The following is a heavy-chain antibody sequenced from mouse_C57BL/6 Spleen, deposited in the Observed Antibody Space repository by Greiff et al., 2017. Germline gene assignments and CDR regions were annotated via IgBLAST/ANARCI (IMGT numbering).Heavy chain of an antibody. J-gene: IGHJ1*03. Sequence: VQLQQPGAELVRPGSSVKLSCKASGYTFTSYWMDWVKQRPGQGLEWIGNIYPSDSETHYNQKFKDKATLTVDKSSSTAYMQLSSLTSEDSAVYYCARDYYGSSYVWYFDVWGTGTTVTVSS. CDR3: ARDYYGSSYVWYFDV. V-gene: IGHV1-61*01. CDR1: GYTFTSYW. D-gene: IGHD1-1*01. CDR2: IYPSDSET.